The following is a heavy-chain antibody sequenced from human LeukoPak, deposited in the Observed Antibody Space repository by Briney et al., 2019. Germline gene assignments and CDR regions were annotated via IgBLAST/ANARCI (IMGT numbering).Heavy chain of an antibody. CDR3: ASGPTYDYVRVILY. J-gene: IGHJ4*02. Sequence: GGSLRLSCAVSGSTVSGNYMTWVRQAPGKGLEWVSVIYSGGTTYYRDSVKGRFTISRDTSKNTVYLQMDSLRPEDTAVYYCASGPTYDYVRVILYWGQGTLVTVSS. V-gene: IGHV3-53*05. D-gene: IGHD3-16*01. CDR1: GSTVSGNY. CDR2: IYSGGTT.